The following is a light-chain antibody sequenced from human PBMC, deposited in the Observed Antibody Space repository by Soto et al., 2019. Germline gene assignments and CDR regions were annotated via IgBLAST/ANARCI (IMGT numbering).Light chain of an antibody. CDR2: EVS. CDR3: SADAGSSAPVL. Sequence: QSALTQPASVSGSPGQSITISCTGATSDFGGSKYVSWYQHHPGKDPKLMIYEVSNRPSGVSNRFSGSKSGNTASLTISGLQAGDEAAYYGSADAGSSAPVLFGGGTKLTVL. V-gene: IGLV2-14*01. J-gene: IGLJ2*01. CDR1: TSDFGGSKY.